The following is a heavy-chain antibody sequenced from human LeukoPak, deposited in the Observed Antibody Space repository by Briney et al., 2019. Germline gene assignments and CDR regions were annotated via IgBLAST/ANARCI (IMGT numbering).Heavy chain of an antibody. CDR3: TTVVWFGELLGY. J-gene: IGHJ4*02. Sequence: GGSLRLSCAASGFTFANAWMSWVRQAPGKGLEWVGRIQSKVDGGSTDYAAPVKGRFTISRDDSRNTLFLQMNSLKTEDTAVYYCTTVVWFGELLGYWGQGMLVTVSS. CDR2: IQSKVDGGST. D-gene: IGHD3-10*01. V-gene: IGHV3-15*01. CDR1: GFTFANAW.